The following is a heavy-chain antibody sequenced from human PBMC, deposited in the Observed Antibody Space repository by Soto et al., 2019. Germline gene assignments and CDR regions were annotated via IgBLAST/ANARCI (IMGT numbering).Heavy chain of an antibody. CDR1: GGTFSSYA. J-gene: IGHJ4*02. Sequence: QLQLVQSGAEVKKPGSSVKVSCKASGGTFSSYAISWLRQAPGQGLEWMGGTIPIFGTASFAHKFQGRVTITADESTSTAYMELSGLRSEDTAVYYCARPVEMATISRSYLFYWGQGTLVTVSS. V-gene: IGHV1-69*01. CDR2: TIPIFGTA. CDR3: ARPVEMATISRSYLFY. D-gene: IGHD5-12*01.